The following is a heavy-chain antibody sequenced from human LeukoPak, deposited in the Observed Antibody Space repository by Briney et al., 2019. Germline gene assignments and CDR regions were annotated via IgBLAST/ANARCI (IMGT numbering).Heavy chain of an antibody. Sequence: SETLSLTCSVSADSMSNDYWNWIRQSPEKGLEWIGYVHYTGYTNYNPSLKSRVTMSVDTSKNQFSLKLSSVTAADTAVYYCGVSGWSGGDYFDYWGQGTLVTVSS. D-gene: IGHD6-19*01. CDR1: ADSMSNDY. J-gene: IGHJ4*02. CDR2: VHYTGYT. CDR3: GVSGWSGGDYFDY. V-gene: IGHV4-59*12.